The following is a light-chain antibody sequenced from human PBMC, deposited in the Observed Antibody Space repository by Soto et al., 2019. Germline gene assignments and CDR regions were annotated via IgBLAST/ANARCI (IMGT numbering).Light chain of an antibody. J-gene: IGLJ2*01. CDR1: ELGDKY. CDR2: QDT. V-gene: IGLV3-1*01. Sequence: SYELNQPPSVSVSPGQTASITCSGDELGDKYTCWYQQKPGQSPVLVIYQDTKRPSGIPERFSGSNSGNTATLTISGTQAMDEADYYCQAWVSSTALFGGGTKLTVL. CDR3: QAWVSSTAL.